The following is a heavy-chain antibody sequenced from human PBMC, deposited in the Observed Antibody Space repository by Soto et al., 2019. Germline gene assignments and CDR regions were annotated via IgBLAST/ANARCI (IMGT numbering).Heavy chain of an antibody. D-gene: IGHD6-6*01. CDR1: GFTFRSYS. CDR3: ATSIAAHLGYYGMDV. J-gene: IGHJ6*02. Sequence: PGESLKISCAASGFTFRSYSLNWVRQAPGKGLEWVSSISGTSNDIYYADSVKGRFIISRDNARDSLYLQMYSLSAEDTAIYFCATSIAAHLGYYGMDVWGQGTTVTVS. V-gene: IGHV3-21*01. CDR2: ISGTSNDI.